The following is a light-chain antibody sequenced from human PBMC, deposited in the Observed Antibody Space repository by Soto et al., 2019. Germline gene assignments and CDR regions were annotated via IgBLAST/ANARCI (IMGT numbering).Light chain of an antibody. CDR1: SSDVATYNR. CDR2: EVT. CDR3: SSYTSSSAYV. J-gene: IGLJ1*01. V-gene: IGLV2-18*02. Sequence: QSALTQPPSVSGSPGQSVTISCTGNSSDVATYNRVSWYQQPPGTAPKLIIYEVTSRPSGVPDRFSGSQSGTTASLTISGLQAEDEADYYCSSYTSSSAYVFGSGTKVTVL.